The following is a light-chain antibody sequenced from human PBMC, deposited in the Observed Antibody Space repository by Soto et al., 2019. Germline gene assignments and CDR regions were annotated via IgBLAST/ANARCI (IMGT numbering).Light chain of an antibody. J-gene: IGKJ2*01. CDR1: QSVSSSY. Sequence: EIGLTQSPGTLSLSPGERATLSCRASQSVSSSYLAWYQQKPGQAPSLLIYGASSRATGIPDRFSGSGSGTYFTLTISRLEPEDFAVYYCQQYGSSPLYTFGQGTKLEIK. CDR3: QQYGSSPLYT. CDR2: GAS. V-gene: IGKV3-20*01.